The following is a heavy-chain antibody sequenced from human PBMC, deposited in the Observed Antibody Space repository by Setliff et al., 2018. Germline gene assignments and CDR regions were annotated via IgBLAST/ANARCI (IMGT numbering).Heavy chain of an antibody. CDR3: AKDGDYNFWSGYFRAYYYYYYMDV. CDR1: GFTFSSYG. D-gene: IGHD3-3*01. Sequence: PGGPLRLSCAASGFTFSSYGMHWVRQAPGKGLEWVAFIRYDGSNKYYADSVKGRFTISRDNSKNTLYLQMNSLRAEDTAVYYCAKDGDYNFWSGYFRAYYYYYYMDVWGKGTTVTVSS. J-gene: IGHJ6*03. CDR2: IRYDGSNK. V-gene: IGHV3-30*02.